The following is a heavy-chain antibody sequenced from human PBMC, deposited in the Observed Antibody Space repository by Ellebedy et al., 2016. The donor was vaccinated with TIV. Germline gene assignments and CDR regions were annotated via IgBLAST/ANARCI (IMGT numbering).Heavy chain of an antibody. CDR3: AADRSISWYFY. D-gene: IGHD2-2*01. Sequence: MPSETLSLTCTVSGYSISSRNLYWGWIRQAPGKGLQWIGSIYSSWNTYYNPSLDSRVTMSIDTSKNQFSLKLTSVTAADTAVYYCAADRSISWYFYWGQGTLVTVSS. V-gene: IGHV4-39*07. CDR1: GYSISSRNLY. CDR2: IYSSWNT. J-gene: IGHJ4*02.